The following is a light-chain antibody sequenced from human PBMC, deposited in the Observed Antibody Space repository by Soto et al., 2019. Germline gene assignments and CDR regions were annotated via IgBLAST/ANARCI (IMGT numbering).Light chain of an antibody. CDR1: QSISIY. CDR2: GAS. CDR3: QQSYTITWT. J-gene: IGKJ1*01. Sequence: DIQMTQSPSSLSASVGDRVTITCRASQSISIYLNWYHQKPGKAPKLLIYGASSLQSGVPSRFSGSGSGTDFTLTISSLQPEDFAIYYCQQSYTITWTFGQGTQVEFK. V-gene: IGKV1-39*01.